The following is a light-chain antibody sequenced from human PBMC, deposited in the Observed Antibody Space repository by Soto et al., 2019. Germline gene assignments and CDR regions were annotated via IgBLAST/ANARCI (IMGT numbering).Light chain of an antibody. CDR3: QQRSNWPPVIT. V-gene: IGKV3-11*01. Sequence: EIVLTQSPGTLSLSPGERATLSCRASQSFSSYLAWYQQKPGQDPRLLIYDASKRATGIPARFSGRGSGTDFILTISSLEPEDFAVYYCQQRSNWPPVITFGQGTRLEIK. CDR1: QSFSSY. J-gene: IGKJ5*01. CDR2: DAS.